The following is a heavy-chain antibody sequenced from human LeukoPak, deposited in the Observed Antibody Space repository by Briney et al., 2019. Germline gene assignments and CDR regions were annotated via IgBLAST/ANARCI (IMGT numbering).Heavy chain of an antibody. CDR1: GYPLNELS. J-gene: IGHJ4*02. CDR3: ARSRRGLGYFDY. Sequence: ASVRVSCKVSGYPLNELSMHWVRQAPGKGLEWMGGFDPEDGERMFSQKFQGRVTMTQDTSTETVYMELRSLRSEDTAVYYCARSRRGLGYFDYWGQGTLVTASS. V-gene: IGHV1-24*01. D-gene: IGHD3-10*01. CDR2: FDPEDGER.